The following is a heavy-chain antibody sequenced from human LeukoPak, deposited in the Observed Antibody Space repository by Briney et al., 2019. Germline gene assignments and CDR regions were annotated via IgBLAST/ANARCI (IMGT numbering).Heavy chain of an antibody. D-gene: IGHD3-3*01. CDR3: LYRAYDFGVVNGVAFDY. V-gene: IGHV1-69*13. CDR1: GGTFSSYA. J-gene: IGHJ4*02. Sequence: SVKVSCKASGGTFSSYAISWVRQAPGQGLEWMGGIIPIFGTANYAQKFQGRVTITADESTSTDYMELSSLRSEDTAVYYCLYRAYDFGVVNGVAFDYWGQGTLVTVSS. CDR2: IIPIFGTA.